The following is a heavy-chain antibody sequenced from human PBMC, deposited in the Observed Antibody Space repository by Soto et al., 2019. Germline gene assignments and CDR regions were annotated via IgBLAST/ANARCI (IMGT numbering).Heavy chain of an antibody. Sequence: QVQLVQSGAEVKKPGASVKVSCKASGYTFTSYGISWVRQAPGQGLEWMGWISAYNGNTNYAQKLQGRVTMTTDTXXXXXXXXXXXXXXXXXXXXXCXXXTXXETGNYWGQGTLVTVSS. V-gene: IGHV1-18*01. CDR2: ISAYNGNT. CDR1: GYTFTSYG. CDR3: XXXTXXETGNY. J-gene: IGHJ4*02.